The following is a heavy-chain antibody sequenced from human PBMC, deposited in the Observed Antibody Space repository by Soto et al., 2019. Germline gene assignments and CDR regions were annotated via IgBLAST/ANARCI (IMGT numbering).Heavy chain of an antibody. CDR3: ARSTVVTDLYYYYYGMDV. CDR1: GYTFTSNA. J-gene: IGHJ6*02. D-gene: IGHD4-17*01. Sequence: QVQLVQSGAEVKKPGASVKVSCKASGYTFTSNAMHWVRQAPGQRLEWMGWINAGNGNTKYSQKFQGRVTISRDTSASTAYIELSSLRSEDTALYYCARSTVVTDLYYYYYGMDVWGQGTTVTVSS. V-gene: IGHV1-3*01. CDR2: INAGNGNT.